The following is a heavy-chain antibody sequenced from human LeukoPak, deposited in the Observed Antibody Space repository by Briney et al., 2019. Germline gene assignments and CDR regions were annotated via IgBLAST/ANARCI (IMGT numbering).Heavy chain of an antibody. D-gene: IGHD1-26*01. V-gene: IGHV3-23*01. CDR2: ISGSAGST. Sequence: GGSLRLSCAASGFTFSSYAMTWVRQAPGKGLEWVSTISGSAGSTYYADSVKGRFTISRDNSKNTLYLQMNSLRAEDTALYYCAKALFLGGSYYYYMDVWGKGTTVT. J-gene: IGHJ6*03. CDR3: AKALFLGGSYYYYMDV. CDR1: GFTFSSYA.